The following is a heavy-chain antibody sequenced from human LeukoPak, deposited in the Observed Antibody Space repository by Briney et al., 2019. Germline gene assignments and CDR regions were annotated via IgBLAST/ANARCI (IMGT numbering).Heavy chain of an antibody. Sequence: ASVKVSCEASGYTFTSYAMNWVRQAPGQGLEWMGWINPNSGDTNYAQKFQGRVTMTRDTSISTAYMELSRLRSDDTAVYYCARGEEIYYYYYYMDVWGKGTTVTVSS. CDR1: GYTFTSYA. J-gene: IGHJ6*03. D-gene: IGHD1-26*01. CDR2: INPNSGDT. CDR3: ARGEEIYYYYYYMDV. V-gene: IGHV1-2*02.